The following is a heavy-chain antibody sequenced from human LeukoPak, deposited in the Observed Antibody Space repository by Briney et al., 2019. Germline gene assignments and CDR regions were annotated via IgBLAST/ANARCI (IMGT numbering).Heavy chain of an antibody. Sequence: PSETLSLTCTVSGGSIRSYYWSWIRQPPGKGLEWVGCVYYSGSTKYNPSLKSRVTISVDTSKNQISLKLSSVTAAGTAVYYCARSSEYCSSTSCYWGDFDYWGQGTLVTVSS. CDR2: VYYSGST. CDR1: GGSIRSYY. J-gene: IGHJ4*02. D-gene: IGHD2-2*01. CDR3: ARSSEYCSSTSCYWGDFDY. V-gene: IGHV4-59*01.